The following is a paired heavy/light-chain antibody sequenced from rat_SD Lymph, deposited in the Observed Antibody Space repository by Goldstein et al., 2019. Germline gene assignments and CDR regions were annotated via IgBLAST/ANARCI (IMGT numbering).Light chain of an antibody. Sequence: DIQMTQSPASLSASLGETVSIECLASEGISNSLAWYQQKPGKSPQLLIYGASSLQDGVPSRFSGSGSGTQYSLKISGMQPEDEGVYYCQQGYKYPFTFGSGTKLEIK. CDR2: GAS. V-gene: IGKV12S11*01. CDR1: EGISNS. J-gene: IGKJ4*01. CDR3: QQGYKYPFT.
Heavy chain of an antibody. CDR2: IWWNGNT. CDR3: AHTQFMYTTDYYYINWFAY. D-gene: IGHD1-6*01. CDR1: GFSLSTYGMG. Sequence: QVTLKESGPGILQPSHTLSLTCSFSGFSLSTYGMGVSWIRQPSGKGLEWLASIWWNGNTYNNPSLKSRLTVSKDTSNNQAFLKVTSVDTADTATYYCAHTQFMYTTDYYYINWFAYWGQGTLVTVSS. V-gene: IGHV8-23*01. J-gene: IGHJ3*01.